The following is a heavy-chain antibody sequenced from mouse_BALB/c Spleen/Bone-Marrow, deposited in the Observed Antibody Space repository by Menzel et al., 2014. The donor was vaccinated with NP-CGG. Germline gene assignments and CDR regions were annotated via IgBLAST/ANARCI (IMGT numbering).Heavy chain of an antibody. D-gene: IGHD1-1*01. CDR2: IDPANGNT. V-gene: IGHV14-3*02. J-gene: IGHJ3*01. CDR3: AMYYYGSSLFAY. CDR1: GFNIKDTY. Sequence: EAKLTESGAELVKPGASVKLSCTASGFNIKDTYMHWVKQRPEQGLEWIGRIDPANGNTKYDPKFQGKATITADTSSNTAYLQLISLTSEDTAVYYCAMYYYGSSLFAYWGQGTLVTVSA.